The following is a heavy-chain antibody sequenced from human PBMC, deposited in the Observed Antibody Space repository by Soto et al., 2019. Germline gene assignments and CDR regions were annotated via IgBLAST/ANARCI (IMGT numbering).Heavy chain of an antibody. V-gene: IGHV3-30-3*01. Sequence: GGSLRLSCAASGFTFSSYAMHWVRQAPGKGLEWVAVISYDGGNKYYADSVKGRFTISRDNSKNTLYLQMSSLRAEDTAVYYCARGFYDFWSGPTFSDAFDIWGQGTMVTVSS. J-gene: IGHJ3*02. D-gene: IGHD3-3*01. CDR1: GFTFSSYA. CDR3: ARGFYDFWSGPTFSDAFDI. CDR2: ISYDGGNK.